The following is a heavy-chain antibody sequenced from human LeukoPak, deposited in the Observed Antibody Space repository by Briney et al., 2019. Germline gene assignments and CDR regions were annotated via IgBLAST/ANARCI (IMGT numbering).Heavy chain of an antibody. V-gene: IGHV3-74*01. CDR1: GFRFSNHW. D-gene: IGHD3-10*02. J-gene: IGHJ6*04. Sequence: GGSLRLSCGASGFRFSNHWLHWVRQAPGKGLLWVARINTDGSLTNYADSVKGRFTISRDNAKNSLYLQMNSLRAEDTAVYYCAELGITMIGGVWGKGTTVTISS. CDR2: INTDGSLT. CDR3: AELGITMIGGV.